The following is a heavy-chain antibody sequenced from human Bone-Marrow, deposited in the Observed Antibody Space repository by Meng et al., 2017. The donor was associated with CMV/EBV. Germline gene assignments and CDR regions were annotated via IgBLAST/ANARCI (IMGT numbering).Heavy chain of an antibody. J-gene: IGHJ5*01. CDR1: GYTFTGYY. CDR3: ARGSFRVIAIPVLSHGFDP. V-gene: IGHV1-2*02. CDR2: INPNSGGT. D-gene: IGHD2-21*01. Sequence: ASVKVSCKASGYTFTGYYMHWVRQAPGQRLEWMGWINPNSGGTNYAQKFQGRVTMTRDTSISTAYMELSRLRSDDTAVYYCARGSFRVIAIPVLSHGFDPWGPGNLVTVAS.